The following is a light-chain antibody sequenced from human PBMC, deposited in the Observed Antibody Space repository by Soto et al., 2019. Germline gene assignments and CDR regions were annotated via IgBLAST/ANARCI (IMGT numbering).Light chain of an antibody. V-gene: IGKV3-20*01. CDR1: QTVSIN. CDR3: HQYASSPIT. CDR2: GAS. J-gene: IGKJ5*01. Sequence: RVMTHALCTLSISPGARATLSCSASQTVSINVGWYQQKPGQAPRLLIYGASTRATGIPDRFSGSGSGTDFTLTFSRLEPEDFAVYYCHQYASSPITFGQGTRMEI.